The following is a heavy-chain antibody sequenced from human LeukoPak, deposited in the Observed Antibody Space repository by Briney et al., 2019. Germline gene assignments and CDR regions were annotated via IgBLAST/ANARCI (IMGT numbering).Heavy chain of an antibody. J-gene: IGHJ4*02. CDR3: ASGGGKDTLWFGGKGYRLDY. D-gene: IGHD3-10*01. CDR1: GGSFSGYY. CDR2: INNSGST. Sequence: SETLSLTCAVYGGSFSGYYWSWIRQPPGKGLEWIGEINNSGSTNYNPSLKSRVTIPVDTSKNQSCLKLRSVTAADTAVYYCASGGGKDTLWFGGKGYRLDYWGRGTLVTVSS. V-gene: IGHV4-34*01.